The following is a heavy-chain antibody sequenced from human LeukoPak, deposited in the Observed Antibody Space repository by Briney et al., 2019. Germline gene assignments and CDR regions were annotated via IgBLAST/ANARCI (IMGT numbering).Heavy chain of an antibody. CDR1: GFTFSSYG. J-gene: IGHJ5*02. CDR3: ARDRGVIVVVPAASNWFDP. CDR2: IWYDGSNK. V-gene: IGHV3-33*01. Sequence: GGSLRLSCAASGFTFSSYGMHWVRQAPGKGLEWVAVIWYDGSNKYYADSVKGRFTITRDNSKNTLYLQMNSLRAEDTAVYYCARDRGVIVVVPAASNWFDPWGQGTLVTVSS. D-gene: IGHD2-2*01.